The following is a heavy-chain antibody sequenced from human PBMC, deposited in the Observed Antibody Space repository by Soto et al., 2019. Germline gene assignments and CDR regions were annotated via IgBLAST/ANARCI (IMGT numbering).Heavy chain of an antibody. Sequence: GGSLRLSCAASGFTFSSYWMSWVRQAPGKGLEWVANIKQDGSEKYYVDSVKGRFTISRDNAKNSLYLQMNSLGAEDTAVYYCARNPFEYSSSYHAFDIWGQGTMVTVSS. J-gene: IGHJ3*02. CDR2: IKQDGSEK. V-gene: IGHV3-7*03. D-gene: IGHD6-6*01. CDR1: GFTFSSYW. CDR3: ARNPFEYSSSYHAFDI.